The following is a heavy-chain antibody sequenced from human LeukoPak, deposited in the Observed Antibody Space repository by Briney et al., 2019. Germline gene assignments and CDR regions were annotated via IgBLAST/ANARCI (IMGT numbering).Heavy chain of an antibody. D-gene: IGHD6-6*01. J-gene: IGHJ5*02. CDR1: GYTFTAFY. Sequence: ASVKVSCKASGYTFTAFYIHWVRQAPGQGLEWMGWIHPNSGATIYAQKFQGRFIVTRDTSISTAYMELNSLTSDDTAMYYCARSNVAVRRGDNWFDPRGQGTLVTVSS. CDR3: ARSNVAVRRGDNWFDP. V-gene: IGHV1-2*02. CDR2: IHPNSGAT.